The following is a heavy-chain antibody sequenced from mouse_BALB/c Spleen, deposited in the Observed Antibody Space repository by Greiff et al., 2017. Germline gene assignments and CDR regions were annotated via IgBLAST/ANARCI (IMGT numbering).Heavy chain of an antibody. CDR2: INPYNDGT. D-gene: IGHD1-1*01. Sequence: EVQLQQSGPELVKPGASVKMSCKASGYTFTSYVMHWVKQKPGQGLEWIGYINPYNDGTKYNEKFKGKATLTSDKSSSTAYMELSSLTSEDSAVYYCARTVVATPFAYWGQGTLVTVSA. CDR3: ARTVVATPFAY. V-gene: IGHV1-14*01. CDR1: GYTFTSYV. J-gene: IGHJ3*01.